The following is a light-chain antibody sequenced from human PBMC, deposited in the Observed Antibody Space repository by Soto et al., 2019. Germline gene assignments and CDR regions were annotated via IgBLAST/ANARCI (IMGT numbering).Light chain of an antibody. CDR3: QSYDTSLSGARV. J-gene: IGLJ1*01. Sequence: QSVLTQPPSVSGASGQRVTISCTGGSSNIGAGYDVNWYQQFPGTVPRLLIYGSTNRPSGVPDRFSGSKSGTSASLAITGLQAEDEAHYHCQSYDTSLSGARVFGTGTKLTVL. CDR2: GST. CDR1: SSNIGAGYD. V-gene: IGLV1-40*01.